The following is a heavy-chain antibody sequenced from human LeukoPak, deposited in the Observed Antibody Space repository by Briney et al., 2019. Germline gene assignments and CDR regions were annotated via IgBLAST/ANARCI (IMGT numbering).Heavy chain of an antibody. D-gene: IGHD3-22*01. CDR3: ARGQGGYDSSGYPFDY. V-gene: IGHV4-34*01. J-gene: IGHJ4*02. CDR1: GGSFSGYY. CDR2: INHNGST. Sequence: PSETLSLTCAVYGGSFSGYYWSWIRQPPGKGLEWIGEINHNGSTNYNPSLKSRVTISVDTSKNQFSLKLSSVTAADTAVYYCARGQGGYDSSGYPFDYWGQGTLVTVSS.